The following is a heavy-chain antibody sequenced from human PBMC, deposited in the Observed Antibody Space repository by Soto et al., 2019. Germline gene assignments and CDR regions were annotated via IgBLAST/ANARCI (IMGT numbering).Heavy chain of an antibody. J-gene: IGHJ5*02. Sequence: KPSETLSLTCTVSGGSISSSSYYWGWIRQPPGKGLEWIGSIYYSGSTYYNPSLKSRITISVDTSKNQISLRLSSVTAADTAVYYCARPLQLAVSGFDPWGQGTLVTVSS. V-gene: IGHV4-39*01. D-gene: IGHD3-3*02. CDR1: GGSISSSSYY. CDR3: ARPLQLAVSGFDP. CDR2: IYYSGST.